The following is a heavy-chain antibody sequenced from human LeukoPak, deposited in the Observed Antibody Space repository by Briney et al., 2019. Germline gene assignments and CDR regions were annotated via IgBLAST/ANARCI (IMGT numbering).Heavy chain of an antibody. D-gene: IGHD5-12*01. J-gene: IGHJ4*02. CDR1: GFTFSTFS. CDR2: IGWKSGVI. V-gene: IGHV3-9*01. CDR3: VKDLSFGYSAFDY. Sequence: PGGSLRLSCAASGFTFSTFSFNWVRQAPGKGLEWVSGIGWKSGVIAYADSVKGRFTISRDDAKNSLYLQMNSLRAEDTALYYCVKDLSFGYSAFDYWGLGTLVTVSS.